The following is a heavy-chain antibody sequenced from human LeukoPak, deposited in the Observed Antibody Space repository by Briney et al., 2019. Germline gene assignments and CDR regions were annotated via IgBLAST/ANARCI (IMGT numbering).Heavy chain of an antibody. CDR1: GGSISSYY. Sequence: SETLSLTCTVSGGSISSYYWSWIRQPPGKGLEWIGYIYYSGSTNYNPSLKSPVTISVDTSKNQFSLKLSSVTAADTAVYYCAREWGGIVDHWGQGTLVTVSS. CDR2: IYYSGST. J-gene: IGHJ4*02. D-gene: IGHD3-16*01. CDR3: AREWGGIVDH. V-gene: IGHV4-59*12.